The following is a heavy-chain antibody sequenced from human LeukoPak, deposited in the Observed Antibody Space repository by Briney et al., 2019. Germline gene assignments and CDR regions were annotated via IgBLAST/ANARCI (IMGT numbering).Heavy chain of an antibody. CDR2: IKQDGSEK. CDR1: GFTFSDYW. V-gene: IGHV3-7*03. D-gene: IGHD5-18*01. J-gene: IGHJ4*02. Sequence: GGSLRLSCAASGFTFSDYWMTWVRQAPGKGLEWVADIKQDGSEKEYVDSVKGRFTISRDNAKNSLFLEMNSLRAEDTAVYYCAKTYDTYGLQYFDYWGQGTLVTVSS. CDR3: AKTYDTYGLQYFDY.